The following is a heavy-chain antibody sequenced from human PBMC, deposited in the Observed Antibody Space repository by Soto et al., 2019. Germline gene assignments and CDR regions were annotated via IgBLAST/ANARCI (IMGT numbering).Heavy chain of an antibody. Sequence: QLQLQESGPGLVKPSETLSLTCTVSGGSISSSSYYWGWIRQPPGKGLEWIGSIYYSGSTYYNPSLKSRVTISVDTSKNQFSLKLSSVTAADTAVYYCATLWALPSWGSYRYTPRHPYYFDYWGQGTLVTVSS. V-gene: IGHV4-39*01. CDR3: ATLWALPSWGSYRYTPRHPYYFDY. CDR1: GGSISSSSYY. J-gene: IGHJ4*02. D-gene: IGHD3-16*02. CDR2: IYYSGST.